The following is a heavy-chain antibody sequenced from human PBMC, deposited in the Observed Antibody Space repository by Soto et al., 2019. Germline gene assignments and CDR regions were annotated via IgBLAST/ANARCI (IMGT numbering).Heavy chain of an antibody. J-gene: IGHJ5*01. CDR2: IANKADGGTS. CDR3: ASSKSTAGAFDF. Sequence: EVQLVESGGDFVKPGGSLRLSCAASGFTVTHAYMMWVRHAPRKGLEWVGRIANKADGGTSQYAAPVKGRFTISGDESENTLYLQMNSLKIEDTAVYYCASSKSTAGAFDFWGRGNMVTVSS. D-gene: IGHD1-1*01. V-gene: IGHV3-15*07. CDR1: GFTVTHAY.